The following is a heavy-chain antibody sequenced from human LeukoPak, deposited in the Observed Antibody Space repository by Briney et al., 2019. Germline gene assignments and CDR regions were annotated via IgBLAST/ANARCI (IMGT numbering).Heavy chain of an antibody. CDR1: GYTFTSYA. CDR2: IIPIFGTA. V-gene: IGHV1-69*13. CDR3: ARDTRHRYCSSTSCYRGWLDP. D-gene: IGHD2-2*01. J-gene: IGHJ5*02. Sequence: SVKVSCKASGYTFTSYAISWVRQAPGQGLEWMGGIIPIFGTANYAQKFQGRVTITADESTRTAYMELSSLRSEDTAVYYCARDTRHRYCSSTSCYRGWLDPWGQGTLVTVSS.